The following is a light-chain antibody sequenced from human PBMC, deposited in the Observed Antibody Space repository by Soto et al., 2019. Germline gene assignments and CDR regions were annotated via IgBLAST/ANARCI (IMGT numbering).Light chain of an antibody. CDR3: SSYTTSSPLV. J-gene: IGLJ1*01. V-gene: IGLV2-14*01. Sequence: QPASVSGSPGQSITISCTGTSSDVGGFTYVSWYQQHPGKAPKLMIYDVSKRPSGVSNRFSGSKSGNTASLTISGLQAEDEADYYCSSYTTSSPLVLGTGTKLTVL. CDR2: DVS. CDR1: SSDVGGFTY.